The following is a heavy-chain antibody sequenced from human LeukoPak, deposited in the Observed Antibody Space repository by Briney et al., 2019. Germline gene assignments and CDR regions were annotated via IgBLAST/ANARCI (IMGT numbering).Heavy chain of an antibody. CDR3: AKDSGSCAAAGTGKD. Sequence: GGSLRLSCAASGFTFSSYAMSWVRQAPVKGLEWVSAISGSGGSTYYADSVKGRFTISRDNSKNTLYLQMNSLRAEDTAVYYCAKDSGSCAAAGTGKDWGQGTLVTVSS. D-gene: IGHD6-13*01. CDR2: ISGSGGST. CDR1: GFTFSSYA. V-gene: IGHV3-23*01. J-gene: IGHJ4*02.